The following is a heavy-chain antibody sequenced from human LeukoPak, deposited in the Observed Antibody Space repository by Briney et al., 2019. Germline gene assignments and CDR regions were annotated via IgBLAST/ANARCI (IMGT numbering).Heavy chain of an antibody. J-gene: IGHJ6*03. CDR3: ARLTEGYYYYYMDV. CDR1: GGSFSGYY. D-gene: IGHD3-9*01. V-gene: IGHV4-34*01. CDR2: INHSGST. Sequence: PSETLSLTCAVYGGSFSGYYWSWIRQPPGKGLEWIGEINHSGSTNYNPSLKSRVTISVDTSKNQFSLKLSSVTAADTAVYYCARLTEGYYYYYMDVWGKGTTVTVSS.